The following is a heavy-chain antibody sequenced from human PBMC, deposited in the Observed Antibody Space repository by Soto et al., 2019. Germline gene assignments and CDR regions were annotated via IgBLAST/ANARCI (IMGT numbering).Heavy chain of an antibody. D-gene: IGHD3-3*01. V-gene: IGHV3-23*01. Sequence: EVQLLESGGGLVQPGGSLRLSCAASGFTFSNYAMSWVRQAPGKGLEWVSAISGSGDNTYYADSVKGRFTISRDNSKNTLYLQMNSLRAEDTAVYYRAKDFGMAAPGVYFQHWGQGTLVTFSS. CDR3: AKDFGMAAPGVYFQH. J-gene: IGHJ1*01. CDR1: GFTFSNYA. CDR2: ISGSGDNT.